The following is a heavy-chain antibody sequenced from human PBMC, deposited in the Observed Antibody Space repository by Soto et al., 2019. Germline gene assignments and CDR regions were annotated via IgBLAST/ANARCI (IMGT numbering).Heavy chain of an antibody. J-gene: IGHJ5*02. V-gene: IGHV3-73*02. D-gene: IGHD2-21*02. CDR1: GFTFSGSA. Sequence: EVQLVESGGGLVQPGGSLKLSCAASGFTFSGSAMHWVRQASGKGLEWVGRIRSKANSYATAYAASVKGRFTISRDDSKNTAYLQMNSLKTEDTAVSYCTLPPGGDCCPWGQGTLVTVSS. CDR3: TLPPGGDCCP. CDR2: IRSKANSYAT.